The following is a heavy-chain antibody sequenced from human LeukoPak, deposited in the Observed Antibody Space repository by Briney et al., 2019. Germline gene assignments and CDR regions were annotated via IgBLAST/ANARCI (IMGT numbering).Heavy chain of an antibody. V-gene: IGHV3-23*01. Sequence: GGSLRLSCAASGFTFLRHGMTWFRQAPGKGLEWVSGISASGGATYYADSVKGRFTISRDNSKNTLYLQMNSLRAEDTAVYYCAKKGTTVFDDYRYYFDYWGQGTLVTVSS. CDR2: ISASGGAT. CDR3: AKKGTTVFDDYRYYFDY. CDR1: GFTFLRHG. J-gene: IGHJ4*02. D-gene: IGHD4-11*01.